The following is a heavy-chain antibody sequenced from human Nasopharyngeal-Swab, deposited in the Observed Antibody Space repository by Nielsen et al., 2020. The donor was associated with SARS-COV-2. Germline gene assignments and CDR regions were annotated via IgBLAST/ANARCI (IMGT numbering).Heavy chain of an antibody. J-gene: IGHJ4*02. CDR2: IYYSGST. CDR3: ARGWTGQYFLGY. V-gene: IGHV4-59*01. Sequence: WIRQPPGKGLEWIGYIYYSGSTNYNPSLKSRVTISVDTSKNQFSLRLSSATAADTAVYFCARGWTGQYFLGYWGQGTLVTVSS. D-gene: IGHD3/OR15-3a*01.